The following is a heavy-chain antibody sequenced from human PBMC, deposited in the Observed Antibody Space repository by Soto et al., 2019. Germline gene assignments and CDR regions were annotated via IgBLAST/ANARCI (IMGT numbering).Heavy chain of an antibody. D-gene: IGHD3-3*01. J-gene: IGHJ5*02. CDR3: ARTTSPQLYDFRRGYSWFDP. CDR1: GYSFTSYW. CDR2: IDPSDSYT. Sequence: PGESLKISCKGSGYSFTSYWISWVRQMPGKGLEWMGRIDPSDSYTNYSPSFQGHVTISADKSISTAYLQWSSLKASDTAMYYCARTTSPQLYDFRRGYSWFDPWGQGTLVTVSS. V-gene: IGHV5-10-1*01.